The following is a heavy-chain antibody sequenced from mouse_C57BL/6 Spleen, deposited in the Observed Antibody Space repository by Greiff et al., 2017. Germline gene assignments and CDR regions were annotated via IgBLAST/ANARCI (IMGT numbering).Heavy chain of an antibody. Sequence: VQLQQSDAVLVKPGASVKISCEVSGYTFTDHTIHWMKQRPEQGLEWIGYIYPRDGSTKYNEKFKGKATLTAYKSSRTAYMQLNSLTAEDSAVYFCARGRDYDPNYFALDYWGPGTSVTVSS. CDR3: ARGRDYDPNYFALDY. CDR1: GYTFTDHT. D-gene: IGHD2-4*01. J-gene: IGHJ4*01. CDR2: IYPRDGST. V-gene: IGHV1-78*01.